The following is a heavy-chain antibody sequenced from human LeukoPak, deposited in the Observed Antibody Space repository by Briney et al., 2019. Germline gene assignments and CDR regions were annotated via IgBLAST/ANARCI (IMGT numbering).Heavy chain of an antibody. CDR2: ISYDGSNK. CDR3: ARYLQL. Sequence: PGGSLRLSCAASGFTFSSYAMHWVRQAAGKGLDWVAVISYDGSNKYYADSVKGRFTISRDNSKNTLYLQMNSLRAEDTAVYYCARYLQLWGQGTLVTVSS. D-gene: IGHD2-2*01. CDR1: GFTFSSYA. J-gene: IGHJ4*02. V-gene: IGHV3-30-3*01.